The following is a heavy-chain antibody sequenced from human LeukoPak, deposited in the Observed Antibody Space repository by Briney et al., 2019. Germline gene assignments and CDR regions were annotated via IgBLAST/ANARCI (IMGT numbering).Heavy chain of an antibody. CDR1: GGTFSSYA. V-gene: IGHV1-69*13. CDR2: VIPIFGTA. D-gene: IGHD5-18*01. Sequence: SVKVSCKASGGTFSSYAISWVRQAPGQGLEWMGGVIPIFGTANYAQKFQGRVTITADESTSTAYMGLSSLRSEDTAVYYCARDGYSSQESHYYYYMDVWGKGTTVTISS. CDR3: ARDGYSSQESHYYYYMDV. J-gene: IGHJ6*03.